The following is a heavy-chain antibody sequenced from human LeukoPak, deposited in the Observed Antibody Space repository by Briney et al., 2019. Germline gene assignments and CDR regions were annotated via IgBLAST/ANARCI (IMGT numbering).Heavy chain of an antibody. V-gene: IGHV3-23*01. CDR1: GFTFSSYA. CDR3: AKGRSTMIVVVTPFDY. D-gene: IGHD3-22*01. J-gene: IGHJ4*02. CDR2: ISGSGGST. Sequence: GGSLRLSCAASGFTFSSYAMSWVRQAPGKGLEWVSAISGSGGSTYYADSVKGRFTISRDNSKNTLYLQMNSLRAEDTAVYYCAKGRSTMIVVVTPFDYWGQGTLVTVSS.